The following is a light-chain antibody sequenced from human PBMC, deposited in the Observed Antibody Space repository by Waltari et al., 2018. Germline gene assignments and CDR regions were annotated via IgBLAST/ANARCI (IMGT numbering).Light chain of an antibody. CDR1: RNVGSS. J-gene: IGKJ2*01. CDR2: DAK. V-gene: IGKV3-15*01. Sequence: EVVLTQSPGALSVSPGESATLSCRARRNVGSSLAWYQQTPGQAPRLLVYDAKNRATHVPARFSGSGYGTQFTLTISSLQSEDFGVYYCHQYNYWPPAYTFGQGTKLEIK. CDR3: HQYNYWPPAYT.